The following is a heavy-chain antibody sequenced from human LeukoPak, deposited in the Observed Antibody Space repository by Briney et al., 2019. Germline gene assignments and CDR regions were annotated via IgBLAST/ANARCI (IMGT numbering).Heavy chain of an antibody. CDR2: ISGSGGST. CDR3: AKDRGSGSGFDY. D-gene: IGHD3-10*01. V-gene: IGHV3-23*01. J-gene: IGHJ4*02. Sequence: GSLRLSCAASGFTFSSYAMSWVRQAPGKGLEWVSAISGSGGSTYYADSVKGRFTISRDNSKNTLYLQMNSLRAEDTAVYYCAKDRGSGSGFDYWGQGTLVTVSS. CDR1: GFTFSSYA.